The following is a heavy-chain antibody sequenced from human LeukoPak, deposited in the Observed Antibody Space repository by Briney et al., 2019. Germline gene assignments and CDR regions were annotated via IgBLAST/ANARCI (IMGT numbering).Heavy chain of an antibody. J-gene: IGHJ3*02. Sequence: SLRLSCAASGFTFDDYAMHWVRQAPGKGLEWVSGISWNSGSIGYADSVKGRFTISRDNAKNSLYLQMNSLRAEDTALYYCLGVVVVAGIHAFDIWGQGTMVTVSS. D-gene: IGHD2-15*01. V-gene: IGHV3-9*01. CDR3: LGVVVVAGIHAFDI. CDR2: ISWNSGSI. CDR1: GFTFDDYA.